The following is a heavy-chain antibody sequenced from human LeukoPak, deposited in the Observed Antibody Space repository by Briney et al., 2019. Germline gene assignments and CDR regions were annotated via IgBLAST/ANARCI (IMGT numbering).Heavy chain of an antibody. V-gene: IGHV3-20*04. Sequence: GGSLRLSCAASGFTFEDYGMSWVRQVPGKGLEWVSGINWNDGGTGYADSVKGRFTISRDNAKNSLYLQMNSLRAEDTALYYCAKVDDSSGYYYRGGPDYWGQGTLVTVSS. CDR1: GFTFEDYG. J-gene: IGHJ4*02. CDR2: INWNDGGT. D-gene: IGHD3-22*01. CDR3: AKVDDSSGYYYRGGPDY.